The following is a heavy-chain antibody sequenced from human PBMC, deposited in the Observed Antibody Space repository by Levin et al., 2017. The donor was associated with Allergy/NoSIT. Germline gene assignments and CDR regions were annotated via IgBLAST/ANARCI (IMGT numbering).Heavy chain of an antibody. CDR1: GYNFSRFD. D-gene: IGHD2-2*01. CDR3: ASLTSPLDY. J-gene: IGHJ4*02. Sequence: ASVKVSCKASGYNFSRFDISWVRQATGQGLEWVGWMNANSGRTGYAQKFQGRVTMTGNISISTVYMELSSLRSEDTAVYYCASLTSPLDYWGQGTLVTVSS. CDR2: MNANSGRT. V-gene: IGHV1-8*01.